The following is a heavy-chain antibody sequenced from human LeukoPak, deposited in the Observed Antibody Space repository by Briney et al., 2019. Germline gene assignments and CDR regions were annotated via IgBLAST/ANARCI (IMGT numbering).Heavy chain of an antibody. CDR2: ISAYNGNT. J-gene: IGHJ3*02. CDR3: ASNEINKIAAAGPDAFDI. CDR1: GYTFTSYG. V-gene: IGHV1-18*01. D-gene: IGHD6-13*01. Sequence: RASVKVSCKASGYTFTSYGISWVRQAPGQGLEWMGWISAYNGNTNYAQKLQGRVTMTTDTSTSTAYMELRSLRSDDTAVYYCASNEINKIAAAGPDAFDIWGQGTMVTVSS.